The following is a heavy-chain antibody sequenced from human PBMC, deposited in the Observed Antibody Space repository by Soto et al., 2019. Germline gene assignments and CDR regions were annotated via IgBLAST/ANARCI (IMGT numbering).Heavy chain of an antibody. CDR1: GYSFSTYS. CDR2: INGANGNT. Sequence: QVPVVQSGAEVKKPGASVKVSCNASGYSFSTYSMHWVRQAPGQGLEWMGWINGANGNTRYSQKFKDRVSISRDTPASTGYMELSSLRSEDTAVYYCARGKGMEENYYYHGMDVWGPGTTVIVSS. V-gene: IGHV1-3*01. CDR3: ARGKGMEENYYYHGMDV. J-gene: IGHJ6*02. D-gene: IGHD1-1*01.